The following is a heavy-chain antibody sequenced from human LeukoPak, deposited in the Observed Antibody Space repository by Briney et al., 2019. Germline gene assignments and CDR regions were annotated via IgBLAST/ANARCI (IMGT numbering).Heavy chain of an antibody. V-gene: IGHV3-23*01. CDR2: ISGSGGST. J-gene: IGHJ4*02. D-gene: IGHD2-15*01. Sequence: GGSLRLSCAASGFTFSNFGMSWVRQAPGKGLEWVSAISGSGGSTYYADSVKGRFTISRDNIKNTLYLQMRSLRAEDPAVYYCAKGALYCSGGSCYFDYWGQGTLVTVSS. CDR1: GFTFSNFG. CDR3: AKGALYCSGGSCYFDY.